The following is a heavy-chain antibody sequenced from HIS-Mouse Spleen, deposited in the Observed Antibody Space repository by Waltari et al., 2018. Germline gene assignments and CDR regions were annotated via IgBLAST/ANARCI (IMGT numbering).Heavy chain of an antibody. Sequence: QVTLRESGPALVKPTQTLTLTCTFSGFSPSTSGIFVSWIRHPPGKSQEWLARIDWDDDKSYSTSLKTRLTISRDTSKNQVVLTMTNMDPLDTATYYCARIAEGYTSGWYAFDYWGQGTLVTVSS. J-gene: IGHJ4*02. D-gene: IGHD6-19*01. CDR2: IDWDDDK. V-gene: IGHV2-70*15. CDR1: GFSPSTSGIF. CDR3: ARIAEGYTSGWYAFDY.